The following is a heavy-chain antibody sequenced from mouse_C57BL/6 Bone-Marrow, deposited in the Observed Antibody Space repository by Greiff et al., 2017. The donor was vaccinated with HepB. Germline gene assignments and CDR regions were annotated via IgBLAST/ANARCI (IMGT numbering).Heavy chain of an antibody. CDR3: AKTPDGNYLPWFAY. CDR2: IWRGGST. V-gene: IGHV2-5*01. CDR1: GFSLTSYG. Sequence: VQLVESGPGLVQPSQSLSITCTVSGFSLTSYGVHWVRQSPGKGLEWLGVIWRGGSTDYNAAFMSRLSITKDNSKIQVFFKMNSLQADDTAIYYCAKTPDGNYLPWFAYWGQGTLVTVSA. D-gene: IGHD2-1*01. J-gene: IGHJ3*01.